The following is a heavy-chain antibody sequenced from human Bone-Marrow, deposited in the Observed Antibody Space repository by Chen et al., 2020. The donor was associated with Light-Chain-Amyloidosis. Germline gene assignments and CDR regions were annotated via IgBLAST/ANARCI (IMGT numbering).Heavy chain of an antibody. CDR2: VRQDVSEK. J-gene: IGHJ4*02. CDR3: ARDRTLFGVAQYYFDY. Sequence: WVCQSPGNGLEWVANVRQDVSEKDYAASVKGRFTISRDDAKNSVYLQMNNLRAEDTAVYYCARDRTLFGVAQYYFDYWGQGTRVTVSS. D-gene: IGHD3-3*01. V-gene: IGHV3-7*03.